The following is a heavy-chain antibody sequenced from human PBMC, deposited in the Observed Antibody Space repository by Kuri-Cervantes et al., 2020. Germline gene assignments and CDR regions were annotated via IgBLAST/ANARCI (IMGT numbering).Heavy chain of an antibody. V-gene: IGHV4-30-2*01. CDR2: IYHSGST. D-gene: IGHD3-9*01. CDR1: GGSISSGGYS. J-gene: IGHJ6*02. Sequence: SQTLSLTCAVSGGSISSGGYSWSWIRQPPGKGLEWIGYIYHSGSTYYNPSLKSRVTISVDRSKNQFSLKLSSVTAADTAVYYCASGYYDILTGTYGMDVWGQGTTVTVSS. CDR3: ASGYYDILTGTYGMDV.